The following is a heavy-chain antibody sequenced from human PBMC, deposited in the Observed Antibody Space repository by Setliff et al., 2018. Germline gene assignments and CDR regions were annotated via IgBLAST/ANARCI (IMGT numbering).Heavy chain of an antibody. V-gene: IGHV1-8*03. Sequence: GASVKVSCKASGYTFTSYDINWVRQATGQGLEWMGWMNPNSGNTGYAQKFQGRVTITRNTSISTAYMELSSLRSEDTAVYYCARGGGQIHYDFWSGYFSDPQPNYYYYYMDVWG. D-gene: IGHD3-3*01. CDR1: GYTFTSYD. CDR2: MNPNSGNT. CDR3: ARGGGQIHYDFWSGYFSDPQPNYYYYYMDV. J-gene: IGHJ6*03.